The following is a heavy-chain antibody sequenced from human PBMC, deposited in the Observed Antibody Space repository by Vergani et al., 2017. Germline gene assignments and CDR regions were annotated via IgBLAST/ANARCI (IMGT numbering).Heavy chain of an antibody. CDR3: AREGVYANIRGTYRPPYYYGMGV. V-gene: IGHV1-18*01. Sequence: QSQLVQSGDEVKKPGASVKVSCKTSGYSFINYGISWVRQAPGQGLEWLGWFSSYNGNTNYGQKIQGRGTMTTDTSTRTAYMQLRSLTFDDTAVYYCAREGVYANIRGTYRPPYYYGMGVWGQGTKVTVAS. D-gene: IGHD2-8*01. J-gene: IGHJ6*02. CDR1: GYSFINYG. CDR2: FSSYNGNT.